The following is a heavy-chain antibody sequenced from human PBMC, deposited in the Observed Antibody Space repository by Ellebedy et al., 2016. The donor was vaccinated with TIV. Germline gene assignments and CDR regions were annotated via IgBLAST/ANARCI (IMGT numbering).Heavy chain of an antibody. V-gene: IGHV3-73*01. Sequence: GESLKISCAASGFTFSGSAMHWVRQASGKGLEWVGRIRTKGNSYATAYAASVKGRFTISRDDSKNTAYLQMNSLKTEDTAVYYCTRSAGYYYYGMDVWGQGTTVTVSS. J-gene: IGHJ6*02. CDR2: IRTKGNSYAT. CDR3: TRSAGYYYYGMDV. CDR1: GFTFSGSA.